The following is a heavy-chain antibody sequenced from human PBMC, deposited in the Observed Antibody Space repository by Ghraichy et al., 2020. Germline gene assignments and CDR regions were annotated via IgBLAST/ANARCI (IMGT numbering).Heavy chain of an antibody. CDR3: ATRAGTSWAIDF. J-gene: IGHJ4*02. Sequence: SQTLSLTCAVYGGSFGGYSFTWIRQTPGKGLEWIGEVNHGGGTNYNPSLKSRVTISLDTSKNHFSLKLSSVTAADTAVYYCATRAGTSWAIDFWGQGTLVTVSS. CDR1: GGSFGGYS. D-gene: IGHD2-2*01. CDR2: VNHGGGT. V-gene: IGHV4-34*01.